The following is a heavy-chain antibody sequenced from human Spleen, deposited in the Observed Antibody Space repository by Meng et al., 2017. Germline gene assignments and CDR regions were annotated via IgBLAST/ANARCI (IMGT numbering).Heavy chain of an antibody. D-gene: IGHD5-18*01. CDR3: AREWDTAMGTYYYNGMDV. V-gene: IGHV3-9*01. Sequence: SLKISCAASGFTFDDYAMHWVRQAPGKGLEWVSGISWNSGSIGYADSVKGRFTISRDSAKNSVYLQMNSLRAEDTAVYYCAREWDTAMGTYYYNGMDVWGQGTTVTVSS. J-gene: IGHJ6*02. CDR2: ISWNSGSI. CDR1: GFTFDDYA.